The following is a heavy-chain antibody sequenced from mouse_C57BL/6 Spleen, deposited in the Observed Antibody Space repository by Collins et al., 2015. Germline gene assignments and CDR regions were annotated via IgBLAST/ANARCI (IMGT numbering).Heavy chain of an antibody. CDR2: IFPGSGNT. V-gene: IGHV1-66*01. Sequence: QVQLQQSGPELVKPGASVKISCKASGYSFTSYYIHWVKQRPGQGLEWIGWIFPGSGNTKYNEKFKGKATLTADTSSSTAYMQLSSLTSEDSAVYFCVITTVEYYFDYWGQGTTLTVSS. CDR3: VITTVEYYFDY. D-gene: IGHD1-1*01. J-gene: IGHJ2*01. CDR1: GYSFTSYY.